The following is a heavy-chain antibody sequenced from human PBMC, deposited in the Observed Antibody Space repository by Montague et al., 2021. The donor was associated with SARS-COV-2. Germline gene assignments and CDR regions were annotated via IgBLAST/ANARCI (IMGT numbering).Heavy chain of an antibody. CDR2: IYYTGSA. CDR3: TRYGEEILAGYYGMDC. J-gene: IGHJ4*02. V-gene: IGHV4-30-4*08. CDR1: GGSISDSNYY. D-gene: IGHD3-9*01. Sequence: TLSLTCTVSGGSISDSNYYWSWVRQPPGKGLEWIGYIYYTGSAYYNPSLKSRVTISVDTSRDQLSLTLRSVTAADTAVYYCTRYGEEILAGYYGMDCWGQGTPVTVSS.